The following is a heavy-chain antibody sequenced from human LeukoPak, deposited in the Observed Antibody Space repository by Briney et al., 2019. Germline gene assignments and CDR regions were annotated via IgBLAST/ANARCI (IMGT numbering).Heavy chain of an antibody. D-gene: IGHD2-21*02. J-gene: IGHJ3*02. Sequence: GGSLRLSCAASGFTFTDYWMHWVRQAPGKGLVWVSIINTDTRGTYYADSVKGRFTISRDNAKNTLYLHMNSLRAEDTAVYYCARVHAYCGGDCYSAAFDIWGQGTMVTVSS. CDR3: ARVHAYCGGDCYSAAFDI. V-gene: IGHV3-74*01. CDR2: INTDTRGT. CDR1: GFTFTDYW.